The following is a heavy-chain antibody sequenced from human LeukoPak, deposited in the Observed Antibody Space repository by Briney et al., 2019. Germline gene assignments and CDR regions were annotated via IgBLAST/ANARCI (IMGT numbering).Heavy chain of an antibody. CDR3: ASPASGYANDY. CDR2: ISSSGSTI. D-gene: IGHD3-22*01. J-gene: IGHJ4*02. Sequence: GGSLRLSCAASGFTFSDYYMSWIRQAPGKGLEWVSYISSSGSTIYYADSVKGRFTISGDNAKNSLYLQMNSLRAEDTAVYYCASPASGYANDYWGQGTLVTASS. CDR1: GFTFSDYY. V-gene: IGHV3-11*01.